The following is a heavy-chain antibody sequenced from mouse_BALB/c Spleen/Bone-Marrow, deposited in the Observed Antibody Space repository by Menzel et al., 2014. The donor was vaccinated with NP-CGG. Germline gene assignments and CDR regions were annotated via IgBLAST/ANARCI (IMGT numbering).Heavy chain of an antibody. Sequence: EVQLQQSGGGLVQPGGSLKLSCAASGFDFSRYWMSWVRQAPGKGLEWIGEINPGSNTINYTPSLKDKFIISRDNAKNTLYLQMSKVRSEDTALYYCARLNYYGNLFVWGAGTTVTVSS. CDR1: GFDFSRYW. V-gene: IGHV4-1*02. CDR3: ARLNYYGNLFV. D-gene: IGHD1-1*01. CDR2: INPGSNTI. J-gene: IGHJ1*01.